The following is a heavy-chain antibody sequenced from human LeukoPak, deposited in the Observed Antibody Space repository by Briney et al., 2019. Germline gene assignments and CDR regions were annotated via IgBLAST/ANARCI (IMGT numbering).Heavy chain of an antibody. V-gene: IGHV1-69*04. CDR2: IIPILGIA. J-gene: IGHJ4*02. CDR1: GGTFSSYA. Sequence: ASVKVSCKASGGTFSSYAISWVRQAPGQGLEWMGRIIPILGIANYAQKFQGSVTITADKSTSTAYMELSSLRSEDTAVYYCARVGDTAMDYWGQGTLVTVSS. D-gene: IGHD5-18*01. CDR3: ARVGDTAMDY.